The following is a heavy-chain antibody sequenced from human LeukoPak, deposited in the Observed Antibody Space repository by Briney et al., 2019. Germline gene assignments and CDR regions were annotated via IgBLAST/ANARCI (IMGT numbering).Heavy chain of an antibody. D-gene: IGHD3-3*01. V-gene: IGHV3-30*02. CDR3: AKDSDPYYDFWSGFYRH. J-gene: IGHJ4*02. Sequence: TGGSLGLSCAASGFSFSGYGMHWVRQAPGKGLEWVAFIRYDGSNKYYADSVKGRFTISRDNSKNTLYLQMNSLRPEDTAVYYCAKDSDPYYDFWSGFYRHWGQGTLVTVSS. CDR2: IRYDGSNK. CDR1: GFSFSGYG.